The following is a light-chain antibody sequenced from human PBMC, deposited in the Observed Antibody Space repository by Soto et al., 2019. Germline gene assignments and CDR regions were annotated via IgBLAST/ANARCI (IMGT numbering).Light chain of an antibody. CDR1: SSNIGAGYD. J-gene: IGLJ1*01. CDR2: GNI. V-gene: IGLV1-40*01. Sequence: QSVLTQPPSVSWAPGQRVTISCTGSSSNIGAGYDVHWYQQLPGTAPKLLIYGNINRPSGVPDRFSGSNSGTSASLAITGLQAEDEADYYCQSYDSSLSGDVFGTGTKGTVL. CDR3: QSYDSSLSGDV.